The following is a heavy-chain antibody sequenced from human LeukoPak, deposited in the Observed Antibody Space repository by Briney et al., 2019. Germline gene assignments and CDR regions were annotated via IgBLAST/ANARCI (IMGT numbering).Heavy chain of an antibody. D-gene: IGHD4-17*01. J-gene: IGHJ4*02. Sequence: GGSLRLSCAASGFTSTNTWMTWVRQAPGKGLEWVGRIKSSSDGGTTDYAAPVKGRFTISRDNAKDSLYLQMNSLRAEDTAVYYCATSDYGVHPTDCWGQGTLVTVSS. CDR2: IKSSSDGGTT. CDR1: GFTSTNTW. CDR3: ATSDYGVHPTDC. V-gene: IGHV3-15*01.